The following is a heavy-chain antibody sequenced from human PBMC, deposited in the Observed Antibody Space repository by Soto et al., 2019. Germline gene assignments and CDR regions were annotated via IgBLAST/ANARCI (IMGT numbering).Heavy chain of an antibody. J-gene: IGHJ6*03. V-gene: IGHV3-48*01. CDR2: ISSSSSTI. D-gene: IGHD3-3*02. CDR1: GFTFSSYS. Sequence: EVQLVESGGGLVQPGGSLRLSCAASGFTFSSYSMNWVRQAPGKGLEWVSYISSSSSTIYYADSVKGRFTISRDNAKNSLDLQMNSLRAEDTAVYYCARDHFVSLLGPYYYYMDVWGKGTTVTVSS. CDR3: ARDHFVSLLGPYYYYMDV.